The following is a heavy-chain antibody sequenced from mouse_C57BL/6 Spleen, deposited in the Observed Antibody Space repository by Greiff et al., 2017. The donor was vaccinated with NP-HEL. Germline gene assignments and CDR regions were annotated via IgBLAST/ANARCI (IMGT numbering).Heavy chain of an antibody. CDR2: INPNNGGT. V-gene: IGHV1-26*01. J-gene: IGHJ1*03. CDR1: GYTFTDYY. Sequence: VQLQQSGPELVKPGASVKISCKASGYTFTDYYMNWVKQSHGKSLEWIGDINPNNGGTSYNQKFKGKATLTVDKSSSTAYMELRSLTSEDSAVYYCARFYYGSSRWYFDVWGTGTTVTVSS. D-gene: IGHD1-1*01. CDR3: ARFYYGSSRWYFDV.